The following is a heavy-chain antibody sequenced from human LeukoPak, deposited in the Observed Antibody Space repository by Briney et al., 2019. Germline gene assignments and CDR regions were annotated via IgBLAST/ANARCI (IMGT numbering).Heavy chain of an antibody. Sequence: GGSLRLSCAASGFTFSSYWMHWVRQAPGKGLVWVSRINSDWSSTSYADSVKGRFTISRDNAKNTLYLQMNSLRAEDTAVYYCARETRYIAAAGVFYWFDPWGQGTLVTVSS. D-gene: IGHD6-13*01. V-gene: IGHV3-74*01. CDR1: GFTFSSYW. CDR2: INSDWSST. CDR3: ARETRYIAAAGVFYWFDP. J-gene: IGHJ5*02.